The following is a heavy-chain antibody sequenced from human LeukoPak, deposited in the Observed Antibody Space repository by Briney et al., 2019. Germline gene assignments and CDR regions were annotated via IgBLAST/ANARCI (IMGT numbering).Heavy chain of an antibody. CDR2: IIPIFGTA. D-gene: IGHD2-2*02. J-gene: IGHJ6*03. Sequence: ASVKVSCNASGGTFISYTISWVRQAPGQGLEWMGGIIPIFGTANYAQKFQGRVTITADESTSAAYMELSSLRSEDTAVYYCSREEDRYCSSTSCYTPLASYYMDVWGRGTTVTVSS. V-gene: IGHV1-69*13. CDR1: GGTFISYT. CDR3: SREEDRYCSSTSCYTPLASYYMDV.